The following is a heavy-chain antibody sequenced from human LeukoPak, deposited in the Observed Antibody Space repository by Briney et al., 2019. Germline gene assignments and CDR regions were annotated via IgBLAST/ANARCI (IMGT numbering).Heavy chain of an antibody. CDR1: GGTFSSYA. J-gene: IGHJ6*02. V-gene: IGHV1-46*01. Sequence: GASVKVSCKASGGTFSSYAISWVRQAPGQGLEWMGIINPSGGSTSYAQKFQGRVTMTRDTSTSTVYMELSSLRSEDTAVYYCARSPRDTAMGMYYYYYGMDVWGQGTTVTVSS. CDR2: INPSGGST. D-gene: IGHD5-18*01. CDR3: ARSPRDTAMGMYYYYYGMDV.